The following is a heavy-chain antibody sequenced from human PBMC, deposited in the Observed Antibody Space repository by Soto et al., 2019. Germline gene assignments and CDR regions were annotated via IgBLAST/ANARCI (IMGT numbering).Heavy chain of an antibody. J-gene: IGHJ3*02. CDR1: GFTFSSYS. Sequence: GGSLRLSCAASGFTFSSYSMNWVRQAPGKGLEWVSSISSSSSYIYYADSVKGRFTISRDNAKNSLYLQMNSLRAEDTAVYYCARVLKQWKYDAFDIWGQGTMVTVSS. D-gene: IGHD6-19*01. CDR3: ARVLKQWKYDAFDI. V-gene: IGHV3-21*01. CDR2: ISSSSSYI.